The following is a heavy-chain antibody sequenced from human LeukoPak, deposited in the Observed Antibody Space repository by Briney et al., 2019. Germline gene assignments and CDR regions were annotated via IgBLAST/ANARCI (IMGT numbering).Heavy chain of an antibody. CDR1: GYTFTSYG. J-gene: IGHJ4*02. V-gene: IGHV1-18*01. CDR3: ARGGAYCGGDCYSLVDY. Sequence: ASVKVSCKASGYTFTSYGISWVRQAPGQGLEWMGWISAYNGNTNYAQKLQGRVTMTTDTSTSTAYMELRSLRSDDTAVYYCARGGAYCGGDCYSLVDYWGQGTLVTVSS. CDR2: ISAYNGNT. D-gene: IGHD2-21*02.